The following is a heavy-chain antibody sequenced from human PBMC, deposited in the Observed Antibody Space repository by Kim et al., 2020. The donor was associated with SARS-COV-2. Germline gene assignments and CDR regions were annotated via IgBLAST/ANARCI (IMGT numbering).Heavy chain of an antibody. CDR1: DGSLSPYY. Sequence: SETLSLTCKVSDGSLSPYYWSWIRQPPGKGLEWIGFVHYTGSTRYNPSLKSRVIISVDTSKGQFSLNLNSVTHADTAVYYCPRGWYEGSYRFAYWGQGTLVTVSS. J-gene: IGHJ4*02. D-gene: IGHD1-26*01. CDR2: VHYTGST. CDR3: PRGWYEGSYRFAY. V-gene: IGHV4-59*13.